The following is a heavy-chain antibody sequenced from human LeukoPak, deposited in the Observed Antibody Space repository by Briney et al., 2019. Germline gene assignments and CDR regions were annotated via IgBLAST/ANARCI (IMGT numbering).Heavy chain of an antibody. D-gene: IGHD5-18*01. V-gene: IGHV1-18*01. CDR1: GYTFTSYG. CDR3: ARARPVDTAMVPGYYFDY. Sequence: ASVKVSCKASGYTFTSYGISWVRQAPGQGLEWMGWISAYNGNTNYAQKLQGRVTMTTDTPTSTAYMELRSLRSDDTAVYYCARARPVDTAMVPGYYFDYWGQGTLVTVSS. J-gene: IGHJ4*02. CDR2: ISAYNGNT.